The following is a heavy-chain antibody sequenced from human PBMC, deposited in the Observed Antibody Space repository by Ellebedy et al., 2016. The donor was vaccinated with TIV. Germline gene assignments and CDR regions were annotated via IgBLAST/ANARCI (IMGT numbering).Heavy chain of an antibody. D-gene: IGHD4-17*01. CDR3: ARLRDALADELDY. CDR2: VFPGDSDT. Sequence: GGSLRLXXETSGYTFTNHWIAWVRQLPGRGLEWMGFVFPGDSDTRYRPSFEGQVTISSDKSINTAYLQWSNLKASDTAIYYCARLRDALADELDYWGQGTPVSVSS. V-gene: IGHV5-51*01. J-gene: IGHJ4*02. CDR1: GYTFTNHW.